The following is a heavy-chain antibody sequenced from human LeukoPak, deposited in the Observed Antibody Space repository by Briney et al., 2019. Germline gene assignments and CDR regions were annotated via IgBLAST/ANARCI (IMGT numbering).Heavy chain of an antibody. Sequence: ASVKVSRKTSGYTFTGYYIHWVRQAPGQGLEWMGWINPNSGGTNYAQKFQGRVTMTRDTSISTAYMEMSSLRSDDTAVYYCAKVADVTVIDYWGQGTLVTVSS. CDR3: AKVADVTVIDY. CDR2: INPNSGGT. CDR1: GYTFTGYY. V-gene: IGHV1-2*02. J-gene: IGHJ4*02. D-gene: IGHD2-21*02.